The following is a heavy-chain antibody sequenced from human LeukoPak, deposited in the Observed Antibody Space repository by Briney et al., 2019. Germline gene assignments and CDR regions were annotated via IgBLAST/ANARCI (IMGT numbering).Heavy chain of an antibody. CDR3: ASHGYCSSTSCSPPNA. Sequence: SETLSLTCTVSGGSISSYYWSWIRQPPGKGLEWIGYIYYSGSTNYNPSLKSRVTISVDTSKNQFSLKLSSVTAADTAVYYCASHGYCSSTSCSPPNAWGQGTLVTVSS. CDR1: GGSISSYY. V-gene: IGHV4-59*01. J-gene: IGHJ4*02. D-gene: IGHD2-2*03. CDR2: IYYSGST.